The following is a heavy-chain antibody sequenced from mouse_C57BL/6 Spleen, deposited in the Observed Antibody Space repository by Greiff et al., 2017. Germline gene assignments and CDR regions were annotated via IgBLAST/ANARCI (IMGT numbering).Heavy chain of an antibody. V-gene: IGHV14-1*01. Sequence: VQLQQSGAELVRPGASVKLSCTASGFNIKDYYMHWVKQRPEQGLEWIGRIDPEDGDTEYAPKFQGKATMTADTSSNTAYLQLSSLTSEDTAVYYCTPYDYDFYFDYWGQGTTLTVSS. J-gene: IGHJ2*01. CDR1: GFNIKDYY. D-gene: IGHD2-4*01. CDR2: IDPEDGDT. CDR3: TPYDYDFYFDY.